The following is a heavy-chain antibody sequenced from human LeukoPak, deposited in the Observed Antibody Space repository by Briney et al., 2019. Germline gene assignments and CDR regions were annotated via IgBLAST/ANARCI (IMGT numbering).Heavy chain of an antibody. D-gene: IGHD3-22*01. V-gene: IGHV1-2*02. CDR2: INPNSGGT. CDR3: AREETYYYDSSGSNWFDP. CDR1: GYTFTGYH. J-gene: IGHJ5*02. Sequence: GASVKVSCKASGYTFTGYHMHWVRQAPGQGLEWMGWINPNSGGTNYAQKFQGRVTMTRDTSISTAYMELSRLRSDDTAVYYCAREETYYYDSSGSNWFDPWGQGTLVTVSS.